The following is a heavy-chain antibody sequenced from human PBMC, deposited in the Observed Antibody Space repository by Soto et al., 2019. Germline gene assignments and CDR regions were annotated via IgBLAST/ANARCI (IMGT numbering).Heavy chain of an antibody. CDR1: GYTFIRYG. V-gene: IGHV1-18*01. CDR3: ARGGATDPLLD. D-gene: IGHD5-12*01. Sequence: GASVKVSCKASGYTFIRYGITWVRQAPGQGLEWMGWTSPYSGNTKYTQKLLRRVTMTTDTSTSTAYMELRSLRSDDTAVYYCARGGATDPLLDWGQGTLVTVSS. J-gene: IGHJ4*02. CDR2: TSPYSGNT.